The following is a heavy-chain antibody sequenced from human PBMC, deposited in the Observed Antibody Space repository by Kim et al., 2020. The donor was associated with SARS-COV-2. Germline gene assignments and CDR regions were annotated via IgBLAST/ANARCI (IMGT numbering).Heavy chain of an antibody. D-gene: IGHD4-17*01. CDR3: ARGNHLDYGGVGY. V-gene: IGHV4-31*02. Sequence: YNPSLKSRVTISVDTSKNQFSLKLSSVTAADTAVYYCARGNHLDYGGVGYWGQGTLVTVSS. J-gene: IGHJ4*02.